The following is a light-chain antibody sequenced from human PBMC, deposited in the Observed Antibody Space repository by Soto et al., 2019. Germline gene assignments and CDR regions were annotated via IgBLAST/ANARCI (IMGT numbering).Light chain of an antibody. J-gene: IGKJ1*01. CDR3: QQSNSYPWT. V-gene: IGKV1-5*03. CDR2: MAS. Sequence: IQMTQSPSTLSASAGDRVTITCRASQSISLYLAWYQQKPGKAPKLLIYMASSLQSGVPSRFSGSGSGTEFTLTISSLQPDDFATYYCQQSNSYPWTFGQGTQVDIK. CDR1: QSISLY.